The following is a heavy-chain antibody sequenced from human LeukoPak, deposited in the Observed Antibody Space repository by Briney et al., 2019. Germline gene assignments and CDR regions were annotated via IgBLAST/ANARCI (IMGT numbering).Heavy chain of an antibody. D-gene: IGHD6-19*01. Sequence: GTSVKVSCKASGFTFTSSAMQWVRQARGQRLEWIGWIVVGSGNTNYAQKFQERVTITRDMSTSTAYMELSSLRSEDTAVYYCAETSHSSGYSVYHYMDVWGKGTTVTVSS. CDR3: AETSHSSGYSVYHYMDV. CDR1: GFTFTSSA. CDR2: IVVGSGNT. V-gene: IGHV1-58*02. J-gene: IGHJ6*03.